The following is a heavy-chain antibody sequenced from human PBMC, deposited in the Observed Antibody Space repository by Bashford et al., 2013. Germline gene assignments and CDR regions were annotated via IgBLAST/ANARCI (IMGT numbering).Heavy chain of an antibody. J-gene: IGHJ6*03. Sequence: SSETLSLTCAVYGGSFSDYYWSWIRQTPGKGLEWIGEINHFGSTDYNPSLRGRVTISLDTSKNQFSLRLTSVAAADTAVYYCARVVVNTFYNYYMDVWGTRDHGHRLL. V-gene: IGHV4-34*01. D-gene: IGHD2-21*01. CDR1: GGSFSDYY. CDR2: INHFGST. CDR3: ARVVVNTFYNYYMDV.